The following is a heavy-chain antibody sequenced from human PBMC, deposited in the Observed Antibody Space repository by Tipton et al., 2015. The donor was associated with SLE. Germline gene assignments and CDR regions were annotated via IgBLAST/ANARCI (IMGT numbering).Heavy chain of an antibody. V-gene: IGHV4-4*02. CDR2: IYHSGST. J-gene: IGHJ5*02. CDR3: ANDYGGSRGYDNCFDP. Sequence: TLSLTCAVSGGSISSFNWWSWVRQPPGKGLEWIGEIYHSGSTNYNPSLKSRVTISVDKSKNQFSLKLTSVTAADTAVYYCANDYGGSRGYDNCFDPWGQGILVTVSS. CDR1: GGSISSFNW. D-gene: IGHD5-12*01.